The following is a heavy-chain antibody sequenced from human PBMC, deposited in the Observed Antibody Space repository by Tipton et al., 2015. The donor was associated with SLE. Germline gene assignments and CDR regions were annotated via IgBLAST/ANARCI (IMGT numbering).Heavy chain of an antibody. CDR3: ARVSPIFYYFDY. CDR1: GGSISSGGYY. V-gene: IGHV4-31*03. D-gene: IGHD3-3*01. Sequence: TLSLTCTVSGGSISSGGYYWSWIRQHPGKGLEWIGYIYYSGSTYYNPSLKSRVTISVDTSKNQFSLKLSSVTAADTAVYYCARVSPIFYYFDYWGQGTLVTVSS. J-gene: IGHJ4*02. CDR2: IYYSGST.